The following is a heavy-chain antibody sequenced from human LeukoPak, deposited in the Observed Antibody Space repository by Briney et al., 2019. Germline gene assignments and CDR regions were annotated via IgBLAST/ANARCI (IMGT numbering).Heavy chain of an antibody. V-gene: IGHV4-30-4*01. CDR1: GGSISSGGYY. CDR3: ARVQKTNSGSGTSIFDY. J-gene: IGHJ4*02. CDR2: IYYSGST. Sequence: SQTLSLTCTVSGGSISSGGYYWSWIRQPPGKGLEWIGYIYYSGSTYYNPSLKSRITISLDTSMNHFSLKLSSVTAADTAVYYCARVQKTNSGSGTSIFDYWGQGTLVTVSS. D-gene: IGHD3-10*01.